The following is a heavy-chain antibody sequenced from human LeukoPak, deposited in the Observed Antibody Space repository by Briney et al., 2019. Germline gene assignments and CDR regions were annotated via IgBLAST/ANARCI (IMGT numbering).Heavy chain of an antibody. CDR2: IIPILGIA. D-gene: IGHD3-10*01. CDR1: GGTFSSYA. V-gene: IGHV1-69*04. J-gene: IGHJ5*02. Sequence: ASVKVSCKASGGTFSSYAISWVRQAPGQGLEWMGRIIPILGIANYAQKFQGRVTITADKSTSTAYMELSSLSSENTAVYYCASEIAAMVRGSVIRSWFDPWGQGTLVTVSS. CDR3: ASEIAAMVRGSVIRSWFDP.